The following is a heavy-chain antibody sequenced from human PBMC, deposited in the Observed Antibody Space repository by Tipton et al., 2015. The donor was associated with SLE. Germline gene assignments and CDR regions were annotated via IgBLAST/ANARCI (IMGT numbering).Heavy chain of an antibody. D-gene: IGHD3-16*01. V-gene: IGHV4-31*03. CDR2: MYYSGNT. CDR3: ARGAGRYGTFDI. CDR1: GGSITSGGYF. J-gene: IGHJ3*02. Sequence: TLSLTCTVSGGSITSGGYFWSWVRQHPGKGLEWIGHMYYSGNTFYNPSLKSRVILSLDTSKDHFSLELRSVTAADLAVYYCARGAGRYGTFDIWGQGTMVTVSS.